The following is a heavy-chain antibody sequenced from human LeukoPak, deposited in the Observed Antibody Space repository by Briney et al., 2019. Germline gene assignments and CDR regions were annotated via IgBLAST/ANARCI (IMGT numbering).Heavy chain of an antibody. Sequence: SETLSLTCAVSGYSISSGYYWGWIRQPPGKGLEWIGSIYHSGSTYYNPSLKSRVTISVDTSKNQFSLKLSSVTAADTAVYYCARQYCSSTSCSYYYYYYMDVWGKGTMVTVSS. CDR3: ARQYCSSTSCSYYYYYYMDV. CDR2: IYHSGST. D-gene: IGHD2-2*01. J-gene: IGHJ6*03. CDR1: GYSISSGYY. V-gene: IGHV4-38-2*01.